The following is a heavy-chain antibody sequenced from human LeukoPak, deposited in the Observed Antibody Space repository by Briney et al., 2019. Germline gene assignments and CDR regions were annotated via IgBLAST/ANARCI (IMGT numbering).Heavy chain of an antibody. J-gene: IGHJ4*02. D-gene: IGHD3-3*01. CDR3: ASGLLTRKYLVY. Sequence: WGSLRLSCAASGFTFSSYAMHWVRQAPGKGLEWVAVLSYDGSNKYYADSVKGRFTISRDNSKNTLYLQMNSLRAEDTAGYYCASGLLTRKYLVYWGQGTLVTVSS. V-gene: IGHV3-30*04. CDR1: GFTFSSYA. CDR2: LSYDGSNK.